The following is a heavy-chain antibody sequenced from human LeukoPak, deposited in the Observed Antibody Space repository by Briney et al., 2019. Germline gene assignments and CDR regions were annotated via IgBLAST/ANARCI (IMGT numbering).Heavy chain of an antibody. CDR3: ASAIRYYDSSGYPPHYYYYYGMDV. J-gene: IGHJ6*02. D-gene: IGHD3-22*01. Sequence: GESLKISCKGSGYSFTSYWIGWVRQMPGKGLEWMGTIYPGDSDTRYSPSFQGQVTISADKSISTAYLQWSSLKASDTAMYYCASAIRYYDSSGYPPHYYYYYGMDVWGQGTTVTVSS. CDR1: GYSFTSYW. CDR2: IYPGDSDT. V-gene: IGHV5-51*01.